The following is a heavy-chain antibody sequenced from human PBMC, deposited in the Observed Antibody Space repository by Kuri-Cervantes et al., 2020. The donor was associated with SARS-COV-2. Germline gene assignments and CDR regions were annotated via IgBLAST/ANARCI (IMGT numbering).Heavy chain of an antibody. J-gene: IGHJ3*02. Sequence: ASVKVSCKASGYTFTDYYIHWVRQAPGQGLEWMGWINPNSGGTNSAQKFQVWVIMTRDTSISTAYMELSRLRSDDTAVYYCARGLSWGYFWGTYRGGWDSFDIWGQGTMVTVSS. CDR1: GYTFTDYY. V-gene: IGHV1-2*04. CDR2: INPNSGGT. D-gene: IGHD3-16*02. CDR3: ARGLSWGYFWGTYRGGWDSFDI.